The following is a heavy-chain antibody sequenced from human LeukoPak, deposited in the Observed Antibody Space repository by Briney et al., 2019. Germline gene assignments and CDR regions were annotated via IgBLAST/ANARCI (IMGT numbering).Heavy chain of an antibody. CDR3: ARVGYYYDSSGYYYYFDY. J-gene: IGHJ4*02. CDR2: ISSSSSYI. D-gene: IGHD3-22*01. CDR1: GFTFSSYS. Sequence: PGGSLRLSCAASGFTFSSYSMNWVRQAPGKGLEWVSSISSSSSYIYYADSVKGRFTISRDNAKNSLYLQMNSLRAEDTAVYYCARVGYYYDSSGYYYYFDYWGQGTLVTASS. V-gene: IGHV3-21*01.